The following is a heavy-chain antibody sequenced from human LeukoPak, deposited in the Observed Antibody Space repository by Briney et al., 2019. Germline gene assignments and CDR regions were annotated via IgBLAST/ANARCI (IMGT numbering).Heavy chain of an antibody. Sequence: GASVKVSCKASGYTFTGYYMHWVRQAPGQGLEWMGWINPNSGGTNYAQKFQGRVTMTRDTSISTAYMELSRLRSDDTAVYYCARDPAPPTVTTLIDYWGQGTLVTVSS. CDR3: ARDPAPPTVTTLIDY. CDR1: GYTFTGYY. D-gene: IGHD4-11*01. V-gene: IGHV1-2*02. J-gene: IGHJ4*02. CDR2: INPNSGGT.